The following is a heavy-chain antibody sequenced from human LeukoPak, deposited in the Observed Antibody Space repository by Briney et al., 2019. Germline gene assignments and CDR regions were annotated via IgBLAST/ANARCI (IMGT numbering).Heavy chain of an antibody. CDR2: ISGSGDST. CDR1: GFTFSSYV. D-gene: IGHD3-16*01. J-gene: IGHJ4*02. CDR3: IRDLFDDYSLDY. Sequence: PGGSLRLSCAASGFTFSSYVLSWVRQAPGKGLEWVSTISGSGDSTYYADSVKGRFTISRDSSRNTLSLQMHSLRAEDAAVYYCIRDLFDDYSLDYWGQGALVTVSS. V-gene: IGHV3-23*01.